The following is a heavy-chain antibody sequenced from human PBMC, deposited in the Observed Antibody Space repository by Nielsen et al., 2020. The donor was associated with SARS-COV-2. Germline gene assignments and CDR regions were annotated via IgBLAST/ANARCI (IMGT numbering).Heavy chain of an antibody. CDR3: ARDPGGWAAAGPNWFDP. CDR2: IGTAGDT. CDR1: GFTFDDYA. Sequence: GESLKISCAASGFTFDDYAMHWVRQATGKGLEWVSAIGTAGDTYYPGSVKGRFTISRENAKNSLYLQMNSLRAGDTAVYYCARDPGGWAAAGPNWFDPWGQGTLVTVSS. J-gene: IGHJ5*02. V-gene: IGHV3-13*04. D-gene: IGHD6-13*01.